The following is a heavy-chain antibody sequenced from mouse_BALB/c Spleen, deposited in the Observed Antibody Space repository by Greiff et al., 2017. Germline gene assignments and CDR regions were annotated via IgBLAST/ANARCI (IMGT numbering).Heavy chain of an antibody. D-gene: IGHD1-1*01. CDR1: GFTFSDYY. V-gene: IGHV5-4*02. CDR3: ARDPYGSRDWYFDV. CDR2: ISDGGSYT. J-gene: IGHJ1*01. Sequence: EVKLMESGGGLVKPGGSLKLSCAASGFTFSDYYMYWVRQTPEKRLEWVATISDGGSYTYYPDSVKGRFTISRDNAKNNLYLQMSSLKSEDTAMYYCARDPYGSRDWYFDVWGAGTTVTVSS.